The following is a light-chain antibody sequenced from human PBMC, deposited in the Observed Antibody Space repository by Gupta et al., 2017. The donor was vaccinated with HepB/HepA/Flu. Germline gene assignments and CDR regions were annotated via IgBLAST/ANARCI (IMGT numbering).Light chain of an antibody. V-gene: IGKV3-15*01. CDR2: GAS. CDR3: QQYDNWRT. CDR1: QSVDSN. J-gene: IGKJ1*01. Sequence: EIVMTQSPATLSVSPGERATLSCRASQSVDSNLAWYQQKPGQAPRLLIYGASTRATGVPARFSGSGSGTEFTLTISSLQSEDFAIYYRQQYDNWRTFGQGTKVEI.